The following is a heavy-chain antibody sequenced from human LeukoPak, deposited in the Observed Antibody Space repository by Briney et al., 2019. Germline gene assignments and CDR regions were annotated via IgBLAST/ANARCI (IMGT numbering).Heavy chain of an antibody. V-gene: IGHV3-48*03. Sequence: GGSLRLSCAASGFTSSSYEMNWVRQAPGKGLEWVSYISSSGSTIYYADSVKGRFTISRDNAKNSLYPQMNSLRAEDTAVYYCAREYGDYSFDYWGQGTLVTVSS. CDR3: AREYGDYSFDY. D-gene: IGHD4-17*01. CDR2: ISSSGSTI. CDR1: GFTSSSYE. J-gene: IGHJ4*02.